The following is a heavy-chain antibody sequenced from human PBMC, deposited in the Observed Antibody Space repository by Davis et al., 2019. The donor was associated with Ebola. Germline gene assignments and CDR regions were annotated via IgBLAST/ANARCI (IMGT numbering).Heavy chain of an antibody. CDR3: AKAAADQHFDY. CDR2: INPSGDSA. V-gene: IGHV1-46*01. Sequence: AASVKVSCKTSGYTFASYYMHWVRQAPGQGLEWMGIINPSGDSANYAQKFQGRVTMTRDTSTSTVYMELSSLTSDDTAVYYCAKAAADQHFDYWGQGTLVTVS. D-gene: IGHD6-13*01. J-gene: IGHJ4*02. CDR1: GYTFASYY.